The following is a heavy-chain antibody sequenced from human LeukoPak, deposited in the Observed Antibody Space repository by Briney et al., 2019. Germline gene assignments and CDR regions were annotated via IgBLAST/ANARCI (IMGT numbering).Heavy chain of an antibody. CDR2: INPISGGT. D-gene: IGHD6-19*01. Sequence: ASVKVSCKASGYTFTGHYIHWVRQAPGQGLEWMGWINPISGGTTYAQKFQGRVTMTRDTSISTAYMELSRLKSDDTAVYYCARIAVAGFDYWGQGTLVTVSS. CDR3: ARIAVAGFDY. CDR1: GYTFTGHY. V-gene: IGHV1-2*02. J-gene: IGHJ4*02.